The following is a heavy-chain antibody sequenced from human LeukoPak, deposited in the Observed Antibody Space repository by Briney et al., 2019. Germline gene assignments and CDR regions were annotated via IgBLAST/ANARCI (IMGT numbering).Heavy chain of an antibody. CDR1: GFTFGDYA. CDR2: IRSKTYGGTT. D-gene: IGHD2-2*01. Sequence: GGSLRLSCTASGFTFGDYAMSWVRQAPGKGLECVGFIRSKTYGGTTEYAASVKGRLTISRDDSKSIAYLQMNSLKAEDTAVYYCTRVGYCSTTSCYWFGYWGQGTLVTVSP. CDR3: TRVGYCSTTSCYWFGY. V-gene: IGHV3-49*04. J-gene: IGHJ4*02.